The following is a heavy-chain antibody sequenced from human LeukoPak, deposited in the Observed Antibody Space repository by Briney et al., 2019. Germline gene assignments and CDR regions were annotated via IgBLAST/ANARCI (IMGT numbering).Heavy chain of an antibody. CDR2: LFYSGST. J-gene: IGHJ4*02. V-gene: IGHV4-39*07. D-gene: IGHD1-26*01. CDR1: GGSISSSSYY. Sequence: SETLSLTCTVSGGSISSSSYYWGWIRQPPGKGLEWIGSLFYSGSTYYNPSLKSRVTVSLDTSKNQFSLKLSSVTAADTAVYYCATRMRLYSGSYPPLDYWGQGTLVTVSS. CDR3: ATRMRLYSGSYPPLDY.